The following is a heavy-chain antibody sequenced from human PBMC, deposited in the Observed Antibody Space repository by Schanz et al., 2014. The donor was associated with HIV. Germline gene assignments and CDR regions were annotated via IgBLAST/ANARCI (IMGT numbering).Heavy chain of an antibody. D-gene: IGHD3-10*01. CDR3: AKSEGSLWFGELPSGFDL. Sequence: VQLVESGGGVVQPGRSLRLSCAASGFTFGSYAMSWVRQAPGKGLEWVSAISGGGDSTYYADSVEGRFTISRDTSKNTLYLQMNSLRAEDTALYFCAKSEGSLWFGELPSGFDLWGRGTLVTV. CDR2: ISGGGDST. V-gene: IGHV3-23*04. CDR1: GFTFGSYA. J-gene: IGHJ2*01.